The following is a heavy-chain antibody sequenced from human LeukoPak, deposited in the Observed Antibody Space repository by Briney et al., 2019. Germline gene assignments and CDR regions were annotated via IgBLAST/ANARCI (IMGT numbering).Heavy chain of an antibody. V-gene: IGHV1-2*06. Sequence: GASVKVSCKASGYTFTGYYMHRVRQAPGQGLEWMGRINPNSGGTNYAQKFQGRVTMTRDTSISTAYMELSRLRSDDTAVYYCARGQYYYDSSGSHPDAFDIWGQGTMVTVSS. CDR2: INPNSGGT. D-gene: IGHD3-22*01. CDR1: GYTFTGYY. CDR3: ARGQYYYDSSGSHPDAFDI. J-gene: IGHJ3*02.